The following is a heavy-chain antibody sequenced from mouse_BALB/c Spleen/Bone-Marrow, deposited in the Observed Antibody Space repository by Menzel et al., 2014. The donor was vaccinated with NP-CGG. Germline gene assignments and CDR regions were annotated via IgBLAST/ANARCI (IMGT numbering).Heavy chain of an antibody. V-gene: IGHV5-9*02. CDR3: ARRWLLPYAMDY. D-gene: IGHD2-3*01. CDR2: ISSGGSYT. CDR1: GFAFSSYD. Sequence: SGGGLVKPGGSLKLSCAASGFAFSSYDMSWVRQTPEKRLEWVATISSGGSYTYYPDSVKGRFTISRDNARNTPYLQMSSLRSEDTALYYCARRWLLPYAMDYWGQGTSVTVSS. J-gene: IGHJ4*01.